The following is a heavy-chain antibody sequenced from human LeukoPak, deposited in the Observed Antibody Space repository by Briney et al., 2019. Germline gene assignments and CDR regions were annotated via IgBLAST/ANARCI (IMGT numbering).Heavy chain of an antibody. CDR1: GYTFTGYY. CDR3: ARGYGGYEFLFDY. CDR2: INPNSGGT. J-gene: IGHJ4*02. Sequence: ASVKVSCKASGYTFTGYYMHWVRQAPGQGLEWMGWINPNSGGTNYAQKFQGRVTMTRDTSISTAYMELSRLRSDDTAACYCARGYGGYEFLFDYWGQGTLVTVSS. V-gene: IGHV1-2*02. D-gene: IGHD5-12*01.